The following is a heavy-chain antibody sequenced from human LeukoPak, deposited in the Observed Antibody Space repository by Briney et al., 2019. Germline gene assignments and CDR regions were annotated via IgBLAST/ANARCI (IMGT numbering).Heavy chain of an antibody. D-gene: IGHD3-9*01. Sequence: ASVKVSCEASGYTFTTYAMHWVRQAPGQRLEWMGWINGDNGNTRYSQKFQGRVTITRDTSAYTGYMELRSLSSADTAVYFCARAPYDILTGYSLNWFDPWGQGTLVTVSS. CDR1: GYTFTTYA. CDR2: INGDNGNT. V-gene: IGHV1-3*01. J-gene: IGHJ5*02. CDR3: ARAPYDILTGYSLNWFDP.